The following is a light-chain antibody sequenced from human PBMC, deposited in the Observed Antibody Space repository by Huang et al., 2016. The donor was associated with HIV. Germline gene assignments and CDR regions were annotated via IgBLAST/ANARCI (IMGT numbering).Light chain of an antibody. Sequence: IQLTQSPSSLSASVGDRVTITCRASQDITNDLGWYQQKPGKAPKLLISAASTLRSGVPARFSGSGSGTDFTLTISSLQPEDFATYFCLQDFTYPRTFGQGTRVEI. V-gene: IGKV1-6*02. CDR3: LQDFTYPRT. CDR1: QDITND. CDR2: AAS. J-gene: IGKJ1*01.